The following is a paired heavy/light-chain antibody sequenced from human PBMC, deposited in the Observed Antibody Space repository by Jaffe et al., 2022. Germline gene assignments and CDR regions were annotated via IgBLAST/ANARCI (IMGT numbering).Light chain of an antibody. CDR3: QVWDSSTVNYV. V-gene: IGLV3-9*01. CDR2: RDS. CDR1: NIGSKN. J-gene: IGLJ1*01. Sequence: SYELTQPLSVSVALGQTARITCGGNNIGSKNVHWYQQKPGQAPVLVIYRDSNRPSGIPERFSGSNSGNTATLTISRAQAGDEADYYCQVWDSSTVNYVFGTGTKVTVL.
Heavy chain of an antibody. J-gene: IGHJ5*02. CDR3: ASSPAPQGDYGNNWFDP. Sequence: EVQLVQSGAEVKKPGESLKISCKGSGYSFTSYWIGWVRQMPGKGLEWMGIIYPGDSDTRYSPSFQGQVTISADKSISTAYLQWSSLKASDTAMYYCASSPAPQGDYGNNWFDPWGQGTLVTVSS. CDR1: GYSFTSYW. V-gene: IGHV5-51*03. CDR2: IYPGDSDT. D-gene: IGHD4-17*01.